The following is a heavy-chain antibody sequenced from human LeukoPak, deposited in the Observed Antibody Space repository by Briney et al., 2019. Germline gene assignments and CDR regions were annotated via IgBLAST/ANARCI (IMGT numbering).Heavy chain of an antibody. V-gene: IGHV3-66*01. CDR2: IHSGGST. D-gene: IGHD2-21*02. CDR1: GFTVSSNY. Sequence: GGSLRLSCAASGFTVSSNYMNWVRQAPGKGLEWVSVIHSGGSTYYADSVKGRFIISRDNSKSTLYLQMNSLRAEDTAVYYCARDAYCGGDCYFAFQHWGQGTLVTVSS. J-gene: IGHJ1*01. CDR3: ARDAYCGGDCYFAFQH.